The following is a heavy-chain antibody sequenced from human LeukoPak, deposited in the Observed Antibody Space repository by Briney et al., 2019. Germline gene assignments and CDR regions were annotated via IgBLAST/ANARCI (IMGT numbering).Heavy chain of an antibody. J-gene: IGHJ4*02. CDR3: ARGPVYITFGGVIVDLPFDY. CDR1: GYTFTGYY. D-gene: IGHD3-16*02. Sequence: ASVKVSCKASGYTFTGYYMHWVRQAPGQGLEWMGWINPNSGGTNYAQKLQGRVTMTRDTSISTAYMELSRLRSDDTAVYYCARGPVYITFGGVIVDLPFDYWGQGTLVTVSS. CDR2: INPNSGGT. V-gene: IGHV1-2*02.